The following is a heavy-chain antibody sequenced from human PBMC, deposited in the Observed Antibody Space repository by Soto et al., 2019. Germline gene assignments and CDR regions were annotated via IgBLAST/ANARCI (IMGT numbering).Heavy chain of an antibody. CDR1: GFPFSDYY. CDR3: ARRRPTGYYNY. V-gene: IGHV3-11*05. J-gene: IGHJ4*02. Sequence: QVQLVESGGDLVKPGGSLRLSCAASGFPFSDYYMSWIRQAPGKGLEWVSSISSSSDTNYAQSVKGRFTISRDNAKNSRHLQMNSLRAEDTAVYYCARRRPTGYYNYWGQGTLVTVSA. D-gene: IGHD3-9*01. CDR2: ISSSSDT.